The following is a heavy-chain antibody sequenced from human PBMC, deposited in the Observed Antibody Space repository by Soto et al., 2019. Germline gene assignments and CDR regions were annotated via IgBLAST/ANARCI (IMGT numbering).Heavy chain of an antibody. CDR1: GYTFTSYA. D-gene: IGHD1-7*01. CDR2: INAGNGNT. V-gene: IGHV1-3*01. J-gene: IGHJ4*02. CDR3: ARDPTYNWNSSSDFDY. Sequence: ASVKVSCKASGYTFTSYAMHWVRQAPGQRLEWMGWINAGNGNTKYSQKFQGRVTITRDTSASTAYMELSSLRSEDTAVYYCARDPTYNWNSSSDFDYWGQGTLVTVSS.